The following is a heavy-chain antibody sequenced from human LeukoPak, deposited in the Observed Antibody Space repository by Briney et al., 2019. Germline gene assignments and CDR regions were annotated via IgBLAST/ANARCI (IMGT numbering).Heavy chain of an antibody. CDR2: IYHSGST. J-gene: IGHJ4*02. D-gene: IGHD4-17*01. CDR3: ARTTVTSLVTDY. CDR1: GGSISSGGYS. Sequence: SETLSLTCAVSGGSISSGGYSWSWIRQPPGKGLEWIGYIYHSGSTYYNPSLKSRVTISVDRSKNQFSLKLSSVTAADTAVYYCARTTVTSLVTDYWGQGTLVTVSS. V-gene: IGHV4-30-2*01.